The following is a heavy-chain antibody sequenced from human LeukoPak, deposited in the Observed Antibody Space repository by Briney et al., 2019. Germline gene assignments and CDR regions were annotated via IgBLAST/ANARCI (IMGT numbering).Heavy chain of an antibody. CDR2: ISGSGGST. D-gene: IGHD4-17*01. CDR1: GFTFSSYA. J-gene: IGHJ4*02. V-gene: IGHV3-23*01. Sequence: AGGSLRLSCAASGFTFSSYAMSWVRQAPGKGLEWVSAISGSGGSTYYADSVKDRFSISRDNSKTTVSLQMNSLRAEDTAVYYCAKGRGTAVTSAANYWGQGTLVTVSS. CDR3: AKGRGTAVTSAANY.